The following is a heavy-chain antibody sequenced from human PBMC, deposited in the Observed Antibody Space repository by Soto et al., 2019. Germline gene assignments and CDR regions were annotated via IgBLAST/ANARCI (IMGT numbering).Heavy chain of an antibody. CDR2: VSGNNGNT. CDR1: GYGLTSYG. Sequence: ASVKVSCKASGYGLTSYGITWVRQAPGQGLEWMGWVSGNNGNTKYAQKIQGRVTITRGTSASTAYMELSSLRYEDTAVYYCARDKRDLRFLEWSYYFDYWGQG. V-gene: IGHV1-18*01. CDR3: ARDKRDLRFLEWSYYFDY. D-gene: IGHD3-3*01. J-gene: IGHJ4*02.